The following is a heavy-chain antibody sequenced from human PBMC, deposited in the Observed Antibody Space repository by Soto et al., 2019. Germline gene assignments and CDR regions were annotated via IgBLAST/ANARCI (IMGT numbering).Heavy chain of an antibody. Sequence: QVHLQESGPGQVKPSETLSLICTVSGGSVNSDNFYWSWIRQPPGRGLEWIGYIYYTGSTNYNPSLKSRVTISIDTSRNQFYLKLSSVTAADTAVYYCAREFSNSPEAFDSWGQGSLVTVSS. CDR3: AREFSNSPEAFDS. CDR2: IYYTGST. V-gene: IGHV4-61*01. CDR1: GGSVNSDNFY. D-gene: IGHD6-6*01. J-gene: IGHJ4*02.